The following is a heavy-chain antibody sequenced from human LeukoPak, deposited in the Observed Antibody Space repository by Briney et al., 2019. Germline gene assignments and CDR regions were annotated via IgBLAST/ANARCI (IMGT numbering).Heavy chain of an antibody. Sequence: GGSLRLSCAASGFTFSSYAMSWVRQAPGKGLEWVSAISGSGGSTYYADSVKGRFTISRDNSKNTLYLQMNSLRAEDTAVYYCAKVPLWFGDPPPFGYWGQGTLVTVSS. V-gene: IGHV3-23*01. CDR2: ISGSGGST. D-gene: IGHD3-10*01. CDR3: AKVPLWFGDPPPFGY. CDR1: GFTFSSYA. J-gene: IGHJ4*02.